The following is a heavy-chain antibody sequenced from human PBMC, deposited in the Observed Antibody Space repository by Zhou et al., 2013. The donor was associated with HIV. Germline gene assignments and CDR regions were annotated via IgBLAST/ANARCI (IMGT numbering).Heavy chain of an antibody. CDR3: AKDIVARVRDYYYGMDV. CDR2: ISWDGGST. Sequence: VQLVESGGVVVQPGGSLRLSCAASGFTFDDYTMHWVRQAPGKGLEWVSLISWDGGSTYYADSVRGRFTISRDNSKNSLYLQMNSLRTEDTALYYCAKDIVARVRDYYYGMDVWGQGTRSPSP. CDR1: GFTFDDYT. V-gene: IGHV3-43*01. D-gene: IGHD6-6*01. J-gene: IGHJ6*02.